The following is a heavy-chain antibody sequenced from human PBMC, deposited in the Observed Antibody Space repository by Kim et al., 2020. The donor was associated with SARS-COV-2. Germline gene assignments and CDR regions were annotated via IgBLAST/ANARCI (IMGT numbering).Heavy chain of an antibody. J-gene: IGHJ4*02. V-gene: IGHV4-59*01. CDR1: GGSISTYY. Sequence: SETLSLTCTVSGGSISTYYWTWIRQSPEKGLEWMGYVYYSGSTVYNPSLKSRVTISIDTPKNQFSLKVNSVTAADTAVYYCARTHGSGSFDYWGQGNLVTVSS. CDR2: VYYSGST. CDR3: ARTHGSGSFDY. D-gene: IGHD3-10*01.